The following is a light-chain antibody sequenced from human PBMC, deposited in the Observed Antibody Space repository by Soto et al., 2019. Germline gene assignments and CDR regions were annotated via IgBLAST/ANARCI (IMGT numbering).Light chain of an antibody. CDR3: LHYNKRPRWT. V-gene: IGKV3-15*01. CDR1: QSISSN. CDR2: DTS. J-gene: IGKJ1*01. Sequence: EIGMTQSPDMLSVSAGERATLSCRVSQSISSNLAWYQQKPGQAPRLLIYDTSTRATGIPARFSGSGSGTEFTLTISGLQSEDFAVYYCLHYNKRPRWTLGQGTKMDIK.